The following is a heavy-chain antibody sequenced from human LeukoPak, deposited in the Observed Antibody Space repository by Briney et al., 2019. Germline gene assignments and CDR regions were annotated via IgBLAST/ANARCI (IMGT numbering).Heavy chain of an antibody. V-gene: IGHV3-66*04. Sequence: GGALRLSCAASGFTLSSYSMNWVRQARGKGLEWVSDIYSGGSTYYADSVKGRFTISRDNSKNTPYLQMNSLRAEYTAVYYCAKHPRCPLPATTTDYYYYMDVWGKGTTVTVSS. CDR1: GFTLSSYS. CDR3: AKHPRCPLPATTTDYYYYMDV. J-gene: IGHJ6*03. D-gene: IGHD4-11*01. CDR2: IYSGGST.